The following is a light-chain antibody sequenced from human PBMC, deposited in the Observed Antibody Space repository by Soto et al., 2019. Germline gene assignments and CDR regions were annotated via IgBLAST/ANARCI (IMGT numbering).Light chain of an antibody. Sequence: DIQMTQSPSTLSASVGARVTITCRASQGISSYLAWYQQKPGKAPKLLIYAASTLQSGVPSRFSGSGSGTEFTLTISSLQPEDFATYYCQQLNSYPPFTFGGGTKVDIK. J-gene: IGKJ4*01. CDR2: AAS. CDR1: QGISSY. V-gene: IGKV1-9*01. CDR3: QQLNSYPPFT.